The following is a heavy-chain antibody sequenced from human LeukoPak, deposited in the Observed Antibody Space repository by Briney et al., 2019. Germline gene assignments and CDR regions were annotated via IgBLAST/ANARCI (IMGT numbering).Heavy chain of an antibody. D-gene: IGHD4-11*01. J-gene: IGHJ4*02. Sequence: GGSLRLSCAASGFTFSSYGIHWVRQAPGKGLEWVAVIWNDGTNRYYGDSVKGRFTISRDDSKNTVYLQMNGLRAGDTAVYYCAKDAQRGFDYSNSLEYWDQGTLVTVSS. CDR3: AKDAQRGFDYSNSLEY. V-gene: IGHV3-33*06. CDR1: GFTFSSYG. CDR2: IWNDGTNR.